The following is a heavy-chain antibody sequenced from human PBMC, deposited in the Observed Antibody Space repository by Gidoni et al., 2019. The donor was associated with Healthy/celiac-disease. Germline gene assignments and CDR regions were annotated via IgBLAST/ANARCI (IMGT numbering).Heavy chain of an antibody. D-gene: IGHD2-21*02. V-gene: IGHV1-69*01. CDR3: AREKGLAYCGGDCYSGHDAFDI. J-gene: IGHJ3*02. Sequence: QVQLVQSGAEVKKPESSVKVSCKASGGTFSSYAISWVRQAPGQGLEWMGGIIPIFGTANYAQKFQGRVTITADESTSTAYMELSSLRSEDTAVYYCAREKGLAYCGGDCYSGHDAFDIWGQGTMVTVSS. CDR2: IIPIFGTA. CDR1: GGTFSSYA.